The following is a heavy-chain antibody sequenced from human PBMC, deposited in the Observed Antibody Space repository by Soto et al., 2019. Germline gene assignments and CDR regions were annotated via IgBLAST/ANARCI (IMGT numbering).Heavy chain of an antibody. Sequence: QVQLVESGGGVVQPGRSLRLSCAVSGFTVSTYGMHWVRQAPGKGLEWVAVISRGGGTKYYADSVKGRFTISRDNSRNTLFWEMNSLRGDDMAVYYCTGEVASGYWGQGTLVTVSS. CDR2: ISRGGGTK. J-gene: IGHJ4*02. CDR1: GFTVSTYG. CDR3: TGEVASGY. V-gene: IGHV3-30*03. D-gene: IGHD2-8*02.